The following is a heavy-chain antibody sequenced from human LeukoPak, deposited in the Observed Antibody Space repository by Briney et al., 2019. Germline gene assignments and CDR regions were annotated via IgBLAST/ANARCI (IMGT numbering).Heavy chain of an antibody. V-gene: IGHV4-59*11. D-gene: IGHD5-12*01. CDR1: GGSISSHC. J-gene: IGHJ4*02. CDR2: IYYSDST. CDR3: ASYSGYDYGLDY. Sequence: SETLSLTCTVSGGSISSHCWSWIRQPPGKGLEWIGYIYYSDSTNYNPSLKSRVSLSIDTSKKQFSLKLSSVTAADTAVYYCASYSGYDYGLDYWGQGTLVTVSS.